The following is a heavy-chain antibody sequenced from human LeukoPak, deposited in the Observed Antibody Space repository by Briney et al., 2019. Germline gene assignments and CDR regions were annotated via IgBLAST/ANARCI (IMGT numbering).Heavy chain of an antibody. CDR2: IRYDGSNK. D-gene: IGHD3-16*01. Sequence: GGSLRLSCAASGFTFSSYGMHWVRQAPGRGLEWVAFIRYDGSNKYYADSVKGRLTISRDNSKNILYLQMNSLRGDDTAVYFCARDGQGGSPYAQDYWGQGTLVTVSS. CDR1: GFTFSSYG. J-gene: IGHJ4*02. V-gene: IGHV3-30*02. CDR3: ARDGQGGSPYAQDY.